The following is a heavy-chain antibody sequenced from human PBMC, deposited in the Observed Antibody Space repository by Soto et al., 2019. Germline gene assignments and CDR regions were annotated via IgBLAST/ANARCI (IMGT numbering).Heavy chain of an antibody. D-gene: IGHD3-16*01. V-gene: IGHV3-66*04. CDR3: ARHVGYYWYFDL. CDR1: GFTVSSSY. J-gene: IGHJ2*01. Sequence: EVQLVESGGGLVKPGGSLGLSCAASGFTVSSSYMGWVRQAPGKGLEWVSSIYSDGNTYYADSVRGRFTISTDNSKDTLYLQMNSLRVDDTAIYYCARHVGYYWYFDLWGRGTLVTVSS. CDR2: IYSDGNT.